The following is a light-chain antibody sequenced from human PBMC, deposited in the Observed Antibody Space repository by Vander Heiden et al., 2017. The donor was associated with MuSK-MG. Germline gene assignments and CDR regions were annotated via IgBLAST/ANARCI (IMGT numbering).Light chain of an antibody. CDR2: KAS. Sequence: DIQMTQSPSTLSASVGDRVTITCRASQSSGSGLAWYQQKPGKAPKLLIYKASSLESGVPSRFSGSGSGTEFTLTVSSLQPDDFATYYCQQDSTCVAFGHGTKVDIK. J-gene: IGKJ3*01. CDR1: QSSGSG. CDR3: QQDSTCVA. V-gene: IGKV1-5*03.